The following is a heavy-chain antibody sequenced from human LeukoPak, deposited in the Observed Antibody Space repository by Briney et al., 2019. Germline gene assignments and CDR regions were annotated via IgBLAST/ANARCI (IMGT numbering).Heavy chain of an antibody. D-gene: IGHD3-3*01. CDR2: IIPIFGTA. V-gene: IGHV1-69*13. CDR3: AGGGYDFWSGYPSRYFDY. J-gene: IGHJ4*02. CDR1: GGTFSSYA. Sequence: ASVKVSCKASGGTFSSYAISWLRQAPGQGLEWMGGIIPIFGTANYAQKFQGRVTITADESTSTAYMELSSLRSEDTAVYYCAGGGYDFWSGYPSRYFDYWGQGTLVTVSS.